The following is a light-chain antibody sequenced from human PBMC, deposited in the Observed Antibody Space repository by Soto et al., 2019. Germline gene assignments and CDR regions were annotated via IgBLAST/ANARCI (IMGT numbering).Light chain of an antibody. CDR3: QQYNNWPPWT. V-gene: IGKV3-15*01. CDR1: QSVSSN. CDR2: GAS. J-gene: IGKJ1*01. Sequence: EIVMTQSPASLSVSPGERATLSCTASQSVSSNLACFQQKPGQAPRLLIYGASTRVTGIPARFSGSGSGTEFTITISSLQSEDFAVYYCQQYNNWPPWTFGQGTKVDIK.